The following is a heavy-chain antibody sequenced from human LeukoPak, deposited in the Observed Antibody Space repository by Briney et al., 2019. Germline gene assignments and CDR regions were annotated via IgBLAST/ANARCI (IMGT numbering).Heavy chain of an antibody. CDR2: ISGGSSYM. Sequence: AGGSLRLSCAASGFSFSNYILTWVRQAPGKGLEWVSSISGGSSYMYYADAVKGRFTISRDNAKNSLHLQMNSLRAADTAVYYCVKPYYFSSGSLTWGQGTLVTVSS. CDR3: VKPYYFSSGSLT. D-gene: IGHD3-10*01. V-gene: IGHV3-21*01. CDR1: GFSFSNYI. J-gene: IGHJ5*02.